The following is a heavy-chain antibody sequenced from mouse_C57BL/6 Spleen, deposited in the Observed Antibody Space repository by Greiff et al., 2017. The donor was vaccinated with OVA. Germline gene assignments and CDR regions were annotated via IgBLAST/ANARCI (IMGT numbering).Heavy chain of an antibody. Sequence: VQLKESGPELVKPGDSVKISCKASGYSFTGYFMNWVMQSHGKSLEWIGRINPYNGDTFYNQKFKGKATLTVDKSSSTAHMELRSLTSEDSAVYYCAREDGSSYEGFGFAYWGQGTLVTVSA. CDR1: GYSFTGYF. CDR3: AREDGSSYEGFGFAY. CDR2: INPYNGDT. V-gene: IGHV1-20*01. J-gene: IGHJ3*01. D-gene: IGHD1-1*01.